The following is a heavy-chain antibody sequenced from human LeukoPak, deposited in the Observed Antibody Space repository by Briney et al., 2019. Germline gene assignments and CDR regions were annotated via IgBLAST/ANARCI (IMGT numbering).Heavy chain of an antibody. D-gene: IGHD4-11*01. CDR2: INPNSGGT. J-gene: IGHJ4*02. V-gene: IGHV1-2*02. Sequence: ASVKVSCKASAYTFTGYYMHWVRQAPGQGLEWMGWINPNSGGTNYAQKFQGRVTMTRDTSISTAYMELSRLRSDDTAVYYCARGLGYSNYVVGNYWGQGTLVTVSS. CDR1: AYTFTGYY. CDR3: ARGLGYSNYVVGNY.